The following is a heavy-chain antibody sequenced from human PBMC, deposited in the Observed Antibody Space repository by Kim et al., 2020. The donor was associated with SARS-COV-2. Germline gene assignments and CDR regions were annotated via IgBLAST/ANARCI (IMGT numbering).Heavy chain of an antibody. J-gene: IGHJ6*02. V-gene: IGHV3-21*01. CDR2: ISSSSSYI. CDR1: GFTFSSYS. D-gene: IGHD6-19*01. CDR3: ARDVRIAVAVYYGMDV. Sequence: GGSLRLSCAASGFTFSSYSMNWVRQAPGKGLEWVSSISSSSSYIYYADSVKGRFTISRDNAKNSLYLQMNSLRAEDTAVYYCARDVRIAVAVYYGMDVWGQGTTVTVSS.